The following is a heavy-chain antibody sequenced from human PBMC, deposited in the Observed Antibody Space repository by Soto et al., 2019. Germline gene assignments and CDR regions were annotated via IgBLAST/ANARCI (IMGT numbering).Heavy chain of an antibody. J-gene: IGHJ4*02. CDR2: IYSSGST. CDR3: ARVSAVLAVFDY. CDR1: GDSVSSGLYY. Sequence: QVQLQESGPGLLKPSQTLSLTCTVSGDSVSSGLYYWSWIRQHPGEGLEWIGYIYSSGSTRYNPSLESRVTMSLDTSKSQFSLVLASVTAADTAVYYCARVSAVLAVFDYWGQGALVAVSS. D-gene: IGHD2-8*01. V-gene: IGHV4-31*03.